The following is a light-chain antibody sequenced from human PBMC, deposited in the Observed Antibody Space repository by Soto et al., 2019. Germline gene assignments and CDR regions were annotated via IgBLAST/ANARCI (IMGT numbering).Light chain of an antibody. Sequence: QSALAQPTSVSGSPGQSIAIPCTGNGNDIGAYDYLSWYQQHPGKAPRLLIHGVRTRPPAISTRFSGFKSGVTASLTICGLQAEDEAHYYCSAFTKRRVYVVGQGTKVTV. CDR1: GNDIGAYDY. CDR2: GVR. J-gene: IGLJ1*01. CDR3: SAFTKRRVYV. V-gene: IGLV2-14*01.